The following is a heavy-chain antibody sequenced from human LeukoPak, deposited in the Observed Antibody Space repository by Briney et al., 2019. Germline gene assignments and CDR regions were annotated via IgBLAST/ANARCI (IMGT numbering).Heavy chain of an antibody. CDR2: ISYDGSNK. Sequence: GGSLRLSCAASGFTFSSYAMHWVRQAPGKGLEWVAVISYDGSNKYYADSVKGRFTISRDNSKNTLYLQMNSLRAEDTAVYYCARDGGNDAFDIWGQGTMVTVSS. V-gene: IGHV3-30-3*01. J-gene: IGHJ3*02. CDR3: ARDGGNDAFDI. CDR1: GFTFSSYA. D-gene: IGHD1-26*01.